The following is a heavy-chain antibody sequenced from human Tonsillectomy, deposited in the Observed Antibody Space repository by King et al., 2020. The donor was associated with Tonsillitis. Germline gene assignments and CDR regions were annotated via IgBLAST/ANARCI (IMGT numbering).Heavy chain of an antibody. CDR2: FYYSGST. J-gene: IGHJ5*02. V-gene: IGHV4-39*01. CDR3: ARHTTAAAGNNWFDP. Sequence: QLQESGPGLVKPSETLSLTCTVSGGSISSTNYYWGWIRQPPGKGLEWLGSFYYSGSTYYNPSLKSRVTISVDTSKNQFSLKLSSVTAADTAVYYCARHTTAAAGNNWFDPWGQGTLVTVSA. D-gene: IGHD6-13*01. CDR1: GGSISSTNYY.